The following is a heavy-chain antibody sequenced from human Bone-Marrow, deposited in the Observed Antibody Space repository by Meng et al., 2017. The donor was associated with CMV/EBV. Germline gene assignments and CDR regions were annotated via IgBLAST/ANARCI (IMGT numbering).Heavy chain of an antibody. CDR1: GGSVSSGTYF. V-gene: IGHV4-61*01. CDR2: ISYSGTT. D-gene: IGHD3-22*01. CDR3: ARGAYYDSSGYYYNGIAFDI. J-gene: IGHJ3*02. Sequence: GSLRLSCTVSGGSVSSGTYFWSWVRQSPGKGLEWIGYISYSGTTDYNPSLKSRVTISLDTSKNQFSLKLSSVTAADTAVYYCARGAYYDSSGYYYNGIAFDIWGQGTMVTVSS.